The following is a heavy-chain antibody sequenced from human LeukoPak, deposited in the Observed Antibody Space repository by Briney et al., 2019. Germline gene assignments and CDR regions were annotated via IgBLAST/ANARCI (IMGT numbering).Heavy chain of an antibody. J-gene: IGHJ5*02. D-gene: IGHD2-2*01. CDR2: INPSGGST. V-gene: IGHV1-46*01. CDR3: ARESLVQDTVVVPAAGYNWFDP. CDR1: GYTFTSYY. Sequence: ASVKVSCKASGYTFTSYYMHWVRQAPGQGLEWMGIINPSGGSTSYAQKFQGRVTMTRDTSTSTVYMELSSLRSEDTAMYFCARESLVQDTVVVPAAGYNWFDPWGQGSLVTVSS.